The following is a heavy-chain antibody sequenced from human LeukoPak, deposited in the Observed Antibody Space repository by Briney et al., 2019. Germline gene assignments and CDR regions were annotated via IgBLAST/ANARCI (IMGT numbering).Heavy chain of an antibody. V-gene: IGHV3-23*01. CDR1: GFTFSSYA. Sequence: PGGSLRLSCAASGFTFSSYAMSWVRQPPGKGLEWVSGISGSGGTTYYADSVKGRFTISRDNSKNTLYLQVNSLRAEDTAVYYCAKKTNVGSGSYFSNYFDYWGQGTLVTVSS. CDR2: ISGSGGTT. J-gene: IGHJ4*02. CDR3: AKKTNVGSGSYFSNYFDY. D-gene: IGHD3-10*01.